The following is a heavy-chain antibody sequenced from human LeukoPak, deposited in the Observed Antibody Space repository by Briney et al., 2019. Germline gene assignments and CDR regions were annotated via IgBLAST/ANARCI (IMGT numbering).Heavy chain of an antibody. J-gene: IGHJ6*02. Sequence: SETLSLTCTVSGGSISNYYWSWLRQPPGKGPEWIGYIYFSGTTNINPSLKSRVTISVDMSKNQFSLKLSSVTAADTAVYYCAREDPQTTVPEGLDVWGQGTTVTVSS. V-gene: IGHV4-59*01. CDR3: AREDPQTTVPEGLDV. D-gene: IGHD4-17*01. CDR2: IYFSGTT. CDR1: GGSISNYY.